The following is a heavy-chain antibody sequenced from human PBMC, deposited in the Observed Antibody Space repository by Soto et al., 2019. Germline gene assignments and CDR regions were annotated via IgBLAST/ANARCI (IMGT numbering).Heavy chain of an antibody. J-gene: IGHJ6*02. CDR3: AKGGPAEYYYGMAV. D-gene: IGHD2-2*01. Sequence: HPGGSLRLSCAASGFTFSSYGMSWVRQAPGKGLEWVSAIGGSGAAYYVESVKGRFTTSRDNSKNTLYLQMHSLRAEDTDVYYCAKGGPAEYYYGMAVWGQGTTVTVSS. CDR1: GFTFSSYG. CDR2: IGGSGAA. V-gene: IGHV3-23*01.